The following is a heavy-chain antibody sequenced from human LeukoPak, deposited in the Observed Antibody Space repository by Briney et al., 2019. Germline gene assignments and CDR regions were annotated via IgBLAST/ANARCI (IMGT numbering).Heavy chain of an antibody. D-gene: IGHD3-22*01. V-gene: IGHV4-59*12. Sequence: SETLSLTCSVSGGSISDYYWGWIRQPPGKRLEWIGYMYFSGSTNYNPSLKSRVTISLDTSKNQFSLKVISMTAADTAVYYCTKSDGSGLIRICGRGTMVTVSS. CDR1: GGSISDYY. CDR3: TKSDGSGLIRI. J-gene: IGHJ3*02. CDR2: MYFSGST.